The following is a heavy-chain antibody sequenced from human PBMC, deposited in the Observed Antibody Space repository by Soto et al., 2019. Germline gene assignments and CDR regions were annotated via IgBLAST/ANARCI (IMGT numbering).Heavy chain of an antibody. V-gene: IGHV1-3*04. CDR2: INTGSGNT. CDR3: SRCQGAVGSGSYSIFGYFQH. D-gene: IGHD3-10*01. CDR1: GYTFTSYA. J-gene: IGHJ1*01. Sequence: QVHLVQSGAEVKQPGASVKLSCKASGYTFTSYAMHWVRQAPGQSLEWLGWINTGSGNTKYSQKLQGRATITRDTAACTAYMELSSLRSEDTAVYYCSRCQGAVGSGSYSIFGYFQHCGQGTPVSVSS.